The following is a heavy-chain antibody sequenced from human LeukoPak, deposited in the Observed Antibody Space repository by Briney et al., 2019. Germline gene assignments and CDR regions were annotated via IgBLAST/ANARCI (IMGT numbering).Heavy chain of an antibody. CDR3: ARDRVPIVATIYYYYYGMDV. J-gene: IGHJ6*02. CDR1: GYTFTSYG. D-gene: IGHD5-12*01. Sequence: ASVKVSCKASGYTFTSYGISWVRQAPGQGLEWMGWISAYNGNTNYAQKFQGRVTITADESTSTAYMELSSLRSEDTAVYYCARDRVPIVATIYYYYYGMDVWGQGTTVTVSS. CDR2: ISAYNGNT. V-gene: IGHV1-18*01.